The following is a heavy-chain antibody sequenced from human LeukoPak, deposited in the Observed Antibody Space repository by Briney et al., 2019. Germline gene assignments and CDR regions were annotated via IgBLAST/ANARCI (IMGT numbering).Heavy chain of an antibody. J-gene: IGHJ4*02. CDR1: GGSFSGYY. V-gene: IGHV4-34*01. CDR2: INHSGST. Sequence: PSETLSLTCAVYGGSFSGYYWSWLRQPPGKGLEWIGEINHSGSTNYNPSLKSRVTISVDTSKNQFSLKLSSVTAADTAVYYCARRGLLLWFGELWAYWGQGTLVTVSS. CDR3: ARRGLLLWFGELWAY. D-gene: IGHD3-10*01.